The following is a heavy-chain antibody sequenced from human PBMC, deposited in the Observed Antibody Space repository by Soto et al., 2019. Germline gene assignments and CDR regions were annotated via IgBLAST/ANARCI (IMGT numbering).Heavy chain of an antibody. J-gene: IGHJ6*02. CDR1: GYTFTSFG. V-gene: IGHV1-18*04. D-gene: IGHD6-25*01. CDR3: AIGRASYSGGWSTRFDGMDV. Sequence: QVQLVQSGAEVREPGASVKVSCKASGYTFTSFGISWVRQAPGQGLDWMGWISAYNGDTYHTERFQDRLTMTTDTSTSTAYMDLRSLTSDDTAVYYCAIGRASYSGGWSTRFDGMDVWGQGTTVTVSS. CDR2: ISAYNGDT.